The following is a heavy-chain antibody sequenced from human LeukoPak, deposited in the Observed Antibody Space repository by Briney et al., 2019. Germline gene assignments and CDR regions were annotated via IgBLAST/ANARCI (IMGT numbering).Heavy chain of an antibody. CDR3: ATHHYYDSSGYSYAFDI. V-gene: IGHV4-30-2*01. Sequence: SETLSLTCAVSGGSISSGDYSWSWIRQPPGRALEWIGYIYHSGSTSYNPSLKSRVTISVDRSTNQFSLKLSSVTAADTAVYYCATHHYYDSSGYSYAFDIWGQGTMVTVSS. CDR1: GGSISSGDYS. D-gene: IGHD3-22*01. J-gene: IGHJ3*02. CDR2: IYHSGST.